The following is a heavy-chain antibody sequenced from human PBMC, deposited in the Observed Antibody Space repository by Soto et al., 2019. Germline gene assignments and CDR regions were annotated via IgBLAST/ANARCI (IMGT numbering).Heavy chain of an antibody. J-gene: IGHJ6*02. D-gene: IGHD2-21*02. CDR2: INHSGSA. CDR1: GGSFSGYY. Sequence: TSETLSLTCAVYGGSFSGYYWSWIRQPPGKGLEWIGDINHSGSANYNPSLKSRVTISVDTSKNQFSLKLASVTAADTAVYFCVREDDGGDRDYYGLDVRGQGTTVTVSS. V-gene: IGHV4-34*01. CDR3: VREDDGGDRDYYGLDV.